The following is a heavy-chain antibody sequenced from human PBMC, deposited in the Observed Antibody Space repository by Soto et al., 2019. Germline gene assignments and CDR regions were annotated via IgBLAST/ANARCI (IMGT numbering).Heavy chain of an antibody. D-gene: IGHD3-9*01. V-gene: IGHV1-58*02. CDR2: IVVGSGNT. CDR1: GFTFTSSA. CDR3: AADSGYDILTGYPDAFDI. J-gene: IGHJ3*02. Sequence: SVKVSCKASGFTFTSSAMQWVRQARGQRLEWIGWIVVGSGNTNYAQKFQERVTITRDMSTSTAYMELSSLRSEDTAVYYCAADSGYDILTGYPDAFDIWGQGAMVTVSS.